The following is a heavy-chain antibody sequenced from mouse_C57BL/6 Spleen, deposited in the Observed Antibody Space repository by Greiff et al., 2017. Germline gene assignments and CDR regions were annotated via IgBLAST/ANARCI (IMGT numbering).Heavy chain of an antibody. CDR3: ARYLWVGFDY. CDR1: GFTFTDYY. J-gene: IGHJ2*01. CDR2: IRNKANGYTT. D-gene: IGHD1-1*02. V-gene: IGHV7-3*01. Sequence: EVMLVESGGGLVQPGGSLSLSCAASGFTFTDYYMSWVRQPPGKALEWLGFIRNKANGYTTEYSASVKGRFTISRDNSQSILYLQMNALRAEDSATYYCARYLWVGFDYWGQGTTLTVSS.